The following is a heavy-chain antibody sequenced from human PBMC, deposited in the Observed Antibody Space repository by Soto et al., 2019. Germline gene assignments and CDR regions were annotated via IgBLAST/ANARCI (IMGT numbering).Heavy chain of an antibody. Sequence: QVQLVESGGGVVQPGRSLRLSCAASGFTFSSYAMHWVRQAPGKGLEWVAVISYDGSNKYYADSVKGRFTLSRDNTKNTLDRQMNGRRGEDAAVSSCARDGPSGSSAFWGRGPRFTVSS. CDR1: GFTFSSYA. J-gene: IGHJ4*02. V-gene: IGHV3-30-3*01. CDR3: ARDGPSGSSAF. CDR2: ISYDGSNK. D-gene: IGHD6-6*01.